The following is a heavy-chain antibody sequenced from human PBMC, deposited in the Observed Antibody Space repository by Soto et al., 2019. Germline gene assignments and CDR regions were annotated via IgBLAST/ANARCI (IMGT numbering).Heavy chain of an antibody. CDR1: GFTFSSYS. CDR2: ISSSSSYI. D-gene: IGHD5-12*01. Sequence: GGSLRLSCAASGFTFSSYSMNWVRQAPGKGLEWVSSISSSSSYIYYADSVKGRFTISRDNAKNSLYLQMNSLRAEDTAVYYCARELEVYSGYDWWGQGTLVTVSS. CDR3: ARELEVYSGYDW. V-gene: IGHV3-21*01. J-gene: IGHJ4*02.